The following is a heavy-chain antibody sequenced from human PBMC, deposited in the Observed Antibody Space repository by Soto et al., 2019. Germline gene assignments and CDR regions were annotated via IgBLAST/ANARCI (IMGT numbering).Heavy chain of an antibody. CDR1: GDSVSSNSAA. V-gene: IGHV6-1*01. CDR2: TYYKSKWNN. CDR3: PGITWFRGMDV. D-gene: IGHD3-10*01. Sequence: SQTLSLTCAISGDSVSSNSAAWNLIRQSPSRGLEWLGRTYYKSKWNNDYALSVKSGITINPDTSKKQLSLHLYSVTPEDTAVYYCPGITWFRGMDVWGQGTPVTVSS. J-gene: IGHJ6*02.